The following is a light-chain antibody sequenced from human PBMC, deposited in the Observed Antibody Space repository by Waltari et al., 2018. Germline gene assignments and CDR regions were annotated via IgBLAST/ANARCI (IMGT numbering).Light chain of an antibody. V-gene: IGKV2-28*01. CDR3: MQALQTPWT. J-gene: IGKJ1*01. Sequence: DIVMTPSPLSLPVTPGEPASISCRSSQSLLHSNGYNYLGWYLQKPGQSPQLLIYLGSNRASGVPDRFSGSGSGTDFALKISRVEAEDVGVYYCMQALQTPWTFGQGTKVEIK. CDR2: LGS. CDR1: QSLLHSNGYNY.